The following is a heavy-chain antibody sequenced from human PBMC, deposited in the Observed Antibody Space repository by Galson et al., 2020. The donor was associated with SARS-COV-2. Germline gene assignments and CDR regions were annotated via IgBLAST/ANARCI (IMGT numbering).Heavy chain of an antibody. V-gene: IGHV1-46*01. D-gene: IGHD3-22*01. CDR1: GYTFTSYY. CDR2: INPSGGST. J-gene: IGHJ3*02. Sequence: ASVKVSCKASGYTFTSYYMHWVRQAPGQGLEWMGIINPSGGSTSYAQKFQGRVTMTRDTSTSTVYMELSSLRSEDTAVYYCASGRNYYDSSGYSDAFDIWGQGTMVTVSS. CDR3: ASGRNYYDSSGYSDAFDI.